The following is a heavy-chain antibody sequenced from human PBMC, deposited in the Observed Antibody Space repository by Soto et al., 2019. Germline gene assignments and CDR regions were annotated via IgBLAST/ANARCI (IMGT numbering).Heavy chain of an antibody. CDR1: GGSISSSSYY. CDR3: ASHFINCSGGSCFSLNWFDP. Sequence: PSETLSLTCTVSGGSISSSSYYWGWIRQPPGKGLEWIGSIYYSGSTYYNPSLKSRVTISVDTSKNQFSLKLSSVTAADTAVYYCASHFINCSGGSCFSLNWFDPWGQGTLVTVSS. D-gene: IGHD2-15*01. J-gene: IGHJ5*02. CDR2: IYYSGST. V-gene: IGHV4-39*01.